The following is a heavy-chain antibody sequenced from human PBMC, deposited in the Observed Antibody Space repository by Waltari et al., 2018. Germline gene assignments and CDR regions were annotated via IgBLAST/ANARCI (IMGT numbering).Heavy chain of an antibody. CDR2: TYYSGDG. CDR1: GGSITRTSYS. Sequence: QLLLQESGPGLLKPSETLSLTFSVSGGSITRTSYSWAWIRQPPGKGLEWIGSTYYSGDGYFNPSLESRVTISVDTSKNQFSLNLASLTAKDTAVYYCARQEGQQLVLYDHWGQGVLVTVSS. CDR3: ARQEGQQLVLYDH. D-gene: IGHD6-13*01. J-gene: IGHJ4*02. V-gene: IGHV4-39*01.